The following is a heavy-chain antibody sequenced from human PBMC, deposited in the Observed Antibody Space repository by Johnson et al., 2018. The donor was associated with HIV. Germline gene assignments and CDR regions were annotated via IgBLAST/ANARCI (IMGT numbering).Heavy chain of an antibody. CDR1: GFTFDDYA. CDR2: ISWNTGSI. J-gene: IGHJ3*02. CDR3: AKDREDIVVIPAVTGAFDI. Sequence: VHLVESGGGVVRPGGSLRLSCVGSGFTFDDYAMYWVRQAPGKGLEWVAGISWNTGSIGYADSVKGRFTISRDNAKNSLYLQMNSLRAEDTALYYCAKDREDIVVIPAVTGAFDIWGLGTMVTVSS. D-gene: IGHD2-2*01. V-gene: IGHV3-9*01.